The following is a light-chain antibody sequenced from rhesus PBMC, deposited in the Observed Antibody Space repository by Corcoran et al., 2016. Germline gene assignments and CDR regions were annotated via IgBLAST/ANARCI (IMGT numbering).Light chain of an antibody. CDR1: QDIKNY. CDR2: YAS. V-gene: IGKV1-66*01. J-gene: IGKJ4*01. CDR3: QLYNSSPLT. Sequence: DIQMTQSPSSLSASVGDRVTITCRASQDIKNYLRWYQQKPGRALKHLIEYASSLETGVPTRFRGSKSATDYNLTISSRHPEDIATYHCQLYNSSPLTFGGGTKVEIK.